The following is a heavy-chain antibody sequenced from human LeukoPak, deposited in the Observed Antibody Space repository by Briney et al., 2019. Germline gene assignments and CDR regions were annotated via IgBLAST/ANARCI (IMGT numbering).Heavy chain of an antibody. CDR3: ARVGAAAGYHLDY. Sequence: AGGSLRLSCAASGFTLSDYYMKWIRQAPGRGLEWISYISSSGNTIYYADSVKGRFTISRDSAKKSLYLHMSSLRADDTAVYYCARVGAAAGYHLDYWGPGTMVTVSS. D-gene: IGHD6-13*01. J-gene: IGHJ4*02. CDR2: ISSSGNTI. V-gene: IGHV3-11*01. CDR1: GFTLSDYY.